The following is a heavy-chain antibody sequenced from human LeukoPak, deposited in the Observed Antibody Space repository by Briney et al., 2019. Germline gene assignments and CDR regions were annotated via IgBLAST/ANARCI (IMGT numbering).Heavy chain of an antibody. J-gene: IGHJ6*02. Sequence: SVKVSCKASGYIFTNYGTSWVRQAPGQGLEWMGWISAYNGNTNYAQKLQGRVTMTTDTSTSTAYMELRSLRSDDTAVYYCARDGIVPAEIYYYGMDVWGQGTTVTVSS. CDR2: ISAYNGNT. D-gene: IGHD2-2*01. CDR3: ARDGIVPAEIYYYGMDV. CDR1: GYIFTNYG. V-gene: IGHV1-18*01.